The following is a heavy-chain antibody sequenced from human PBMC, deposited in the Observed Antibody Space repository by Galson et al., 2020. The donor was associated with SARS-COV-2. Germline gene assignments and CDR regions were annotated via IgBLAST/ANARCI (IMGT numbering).Heavy chain of an antibody. D-gene: IGHD3-10*01. CDR1: GGTFSSYT. J-gene: IGHJ4*02. CDR3: ARIASKIGSDF. V-gene: IGHV1-69*02. Sequence: SSVKVSCKASGGTFSSYTLNWVRQAPGQGLEWLGRIIPMLNITYYAQHLQGRLTITADESTSTTDMELTGLRSDDTAVYYCARIASKIGSDFWGQGTLVSVSS. CDR2: IIPMLNIT.